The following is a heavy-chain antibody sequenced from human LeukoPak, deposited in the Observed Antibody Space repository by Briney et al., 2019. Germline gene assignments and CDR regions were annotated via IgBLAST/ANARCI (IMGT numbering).Heavy chain of an antibody. CDR3: AKDRYCGGGTCYWSYFDY. D-gene: IGHD2-15*01. CDR2: ISGGGGST. J-gene: IGHJ4*02. CDR1: GFTFRTYA. Sequence: GGSLRLSCAASGFTFRTYAMSWVRQAPGKGLEWVSAISGGGGSTYYADSVKGRFTISRDNSKNTLFLQMKSLRAEDTAVYYCAKDRYCGGGTCYWSYFDYWGQGTLVTVSS. V-gene: IGHV3-23*01.